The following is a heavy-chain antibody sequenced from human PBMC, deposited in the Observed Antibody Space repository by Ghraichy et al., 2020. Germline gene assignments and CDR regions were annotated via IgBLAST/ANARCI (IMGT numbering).Heavy chain of an antibody. J-gene: IGHJ6*02. CDR3: ARGRATHYYYYGMDV. CDR1: GGSFSGYY. CDR2: NNHSGST. Sequence: SETMSLTCAVYGGSFSGYYWSWIRQPPGKGLEWIGENNHSGSTNYNPSIKSRVTISVDTSKNQFSLKLSSVTAADTAVYYCARGRATHYYYYGMDVWGQGTTVTVSS. V-gene: IGHV4-34*01.